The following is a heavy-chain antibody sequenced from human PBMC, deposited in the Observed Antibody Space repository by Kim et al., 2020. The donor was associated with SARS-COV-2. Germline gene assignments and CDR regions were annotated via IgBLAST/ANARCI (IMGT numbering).Heavy chain of an antibody. CDR3: TRGRHNDGPTSDY. CDR2: VHHGGDT. V-gene: IGHV4-34*01. Sequence: SETLSLTCAVYGGSFNGFWFAWIRQPPGKGLEWIGEVHHGGDTNYNSSLRSRVTMSVDTSKNQFSLNLNSVTAADPAMYFCTRGRHNDGPTSDYWGQGTLVTVSS. J-gene: IGHJ4*02. CDR1: GGSFNGFW.